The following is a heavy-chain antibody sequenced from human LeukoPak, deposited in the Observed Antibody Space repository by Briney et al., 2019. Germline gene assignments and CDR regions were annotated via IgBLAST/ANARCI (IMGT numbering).Heavy chain of an antibody. CDR3: AKVPYCGGDCYFQPLAY. J-gene: IGHJ4*02. V-gene: IGHV3-23*01. Sequence: PGGSLRLSCAASGFTFSSYAMSWVRQAPGKGLEWVSAISGSGGSTYYADSVKGRFTISRDNSKNTLYLQMNSLRAEDTAVYYCAKVPYCGGDCYFQPLAYWGEGTLVSVSS. CDR1: GFTFSSYA. D-gene: IGHD2-21*02. CDR2: ISGSGGST.